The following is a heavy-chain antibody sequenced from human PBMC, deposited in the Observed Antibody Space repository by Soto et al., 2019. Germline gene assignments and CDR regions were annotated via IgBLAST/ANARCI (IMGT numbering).Heavy chain of an antibody. CDR1: GFTFSSYW. CDR2: IKGDGGDK. J-gene: IGHJ4*02. V-gene: IGHV3-7*03. Sequence: GGSLRLSCAASGFTFSSYWMSWVRQAPGKGLEWVANIKGDGGDKYYVDSVKGRFTISRDNSKNTPYLQMNSLRAEDTAVYYCANCYIAARLSFNYWGQGTLVTVSS. D-gene: IGHD6-6*01. CDR3: ANCYIAARLSFNY.